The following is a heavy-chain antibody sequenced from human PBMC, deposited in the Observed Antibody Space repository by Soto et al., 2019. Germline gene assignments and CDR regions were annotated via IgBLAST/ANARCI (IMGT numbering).Heavy chain of an antibody. CDR2: IYYSGST. Sequence: SETLSLTCTVSGGSVSGGNYYWSWIRQPPGKGLEWIGYIYYSGSTNYNPSLMSRVALSVDTSQNQFSLNLSSVTTADTAVYYCARDTKEYYYDSSGYYLGYYYYGMDVWGQGTTVTVSS. J-gene: IGHJ6*02. CDR3: ARDTKEYYYDSSGYYLGYYYYGMDV. V-gene: IGHV4-61*01. CDR1: GGSVSGGNYY. D-gene: IGHD3-22*01.